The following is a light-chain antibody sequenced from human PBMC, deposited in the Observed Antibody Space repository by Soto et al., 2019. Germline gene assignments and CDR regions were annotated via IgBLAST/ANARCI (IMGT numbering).Light chain of an antibody. J-gene: IGLJ2*01. CDR2: GNS. CDR1: TSNIGAGYD. V-gene: IGLV1-40*01. CDR3: QSYDSSLSGFVV. Sequence: QAVVTPPPSVSGAPGPRVTISCTGSTSNIGAGYDVHWYQQLPGTDPKLLLYGNSNRPSGVPDRFSGSKSGTSASLAITVLQAEDDADYYCQSYDSSLSGFVVFGGGTKLTVL.